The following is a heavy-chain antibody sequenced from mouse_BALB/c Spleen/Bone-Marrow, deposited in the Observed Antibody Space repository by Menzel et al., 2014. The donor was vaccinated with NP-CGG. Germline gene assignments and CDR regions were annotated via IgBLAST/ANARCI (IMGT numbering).Heavy chain of an antibody. CDR1: GYTFTTYY. V-gene: IGHV1S56*01. J-gene: IGHJ3*01. CDR3: ARGGYDGAWFAY. CDR2: IYPGNVNT. Sequence: VQLQQSGPELVKPGASVRISCKASGYTFTTYYIHWVKQRPGQGLEWIGWIYPGNVNTNYNEKFKGKATLTADKSSSTAYMQLSSLTSEDSAVYFCARGGYDGAWFAYWCQGTLVTVSA. D-gene: IGHD2-14*01.